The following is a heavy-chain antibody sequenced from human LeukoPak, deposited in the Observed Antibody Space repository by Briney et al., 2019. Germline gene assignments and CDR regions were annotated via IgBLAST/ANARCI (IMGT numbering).Heavy chain of an antibody. D-gene: IGHD6-6*01. CDR1: GFTFSIYG. Sequence: GGSLRLSCAASGFTFSIYGMNWVRQAPGKGLECVAGIWYDGSNKYYADSVKGRFTISRDNSKNTLFLQMNSLRAEDTAVYYCAKDRIAVRPGWSDPWGQGNLVTVSS. CDR3: AKDRIAVRPGWSDP. CDR2: IWYDGSNK. J-gene: IGHJ5*02. V-gene: IGHV3-33*06.